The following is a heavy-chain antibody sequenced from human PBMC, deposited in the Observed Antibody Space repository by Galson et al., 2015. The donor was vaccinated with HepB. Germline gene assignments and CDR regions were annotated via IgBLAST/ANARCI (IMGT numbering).Heavy chain of an antibody. CDR1: GFTFSSYG. CDR3: ARDRDYGDYVGYFDY. CDR2: IWYDGSNK. J-gene: IGHJ4*02. D-gene: IGHD4-17*01. Sequence: SLRLSCAASGFTFSSYGMHWVRQAPGKGLGWVAVIWYDGSNKYYADSVKGRFTISRDNSKNTLYLQMNSLRAEDTAVYYCARDRDYGDYVGYFDYWGQGTLVTVSP. V-gene: IGHV3-33*01.